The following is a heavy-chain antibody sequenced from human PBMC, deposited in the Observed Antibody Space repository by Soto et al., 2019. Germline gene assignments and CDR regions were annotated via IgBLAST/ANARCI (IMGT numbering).Heavy chain of an antibody. Sequence: QVQLQQWGAGLLKPSETLSLSCAVYGGYFNDNYYTWFRQSPGKGLEWIGEISRSGATKYIPSLKSRATISFDTSKNQVSLKVTSVTAADTAVYYCATSLWFGTQVELWGQGALVTVSS. CDR3: ATSLWFGTQVEL. D-gene: IGHD3-10*01. V-gene: IGHV4-34*01. J-gene: IGHJ5*02. CDR2: ISRSGAT. CDR1: GGYFNDNY.